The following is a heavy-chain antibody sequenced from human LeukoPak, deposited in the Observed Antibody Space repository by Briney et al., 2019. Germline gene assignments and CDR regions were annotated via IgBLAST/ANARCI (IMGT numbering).Heavy chain of an antibody. Sequence: GGSLRLSCAASGFIFNSYWMSWVRQAPGKRLEWVGNIKQDGSERYYVDSVKGRFTISRDNAKDSLYLQMNSLRAEDTAVYYCAGTYYYDKGAFDIWGQGTMVTVSS. CDR2: IKQDGSER. V-gene: IGHV3-7*03. CDR1: GFIFNSYW. J-gene: IGHJ3*02. D-gene: IGHD3-22*01. CDR3: AGTYYYDKGAFDI.